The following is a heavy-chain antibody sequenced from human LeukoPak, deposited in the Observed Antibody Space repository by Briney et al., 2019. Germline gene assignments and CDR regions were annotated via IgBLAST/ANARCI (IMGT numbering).Heavy chain of an antibody. V-gene: IGHV4-39*01. J-gene: IGHJ4*02. CDR1: GDSFTNSNYF. Sequence: SETLSLTCTVSGDSFTNSNYFWGWIRQPRGQGLGWIGAVFYDGNTHYNPSLKSRVIISTDTSKNQFSLSLTAVPAPATAIYYRARRSPLVVVTAAHYYAYWGQGTLVTVSS. D-gene: IGHD2-21*02. CDR2: VFYDGNT. CDR3: ARRSPLVVVTAAHYYAY.